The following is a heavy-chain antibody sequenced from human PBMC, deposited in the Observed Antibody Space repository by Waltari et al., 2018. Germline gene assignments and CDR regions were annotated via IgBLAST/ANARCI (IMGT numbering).Heavy chain of an antibody. J-gene: IGHJ5*02. CDR1: GFTFSSPW. V-gene: IGHV3-74*03. CDR2: INTDGSDT. D-gene: IGHD4-4*01. CDR3: ARAYSGKKNPKES. Sequence: EVQLVESGGGLVQPGGSLRLSCAASGFTFSSPWMHWVRQAPGKGLVWVSRINTDGSDTAYADSVRSRFTISRDNAKNTLFLQMNSLRVEDTAVYYCARAYSGKKNPKESWGQGTLVTVSS.